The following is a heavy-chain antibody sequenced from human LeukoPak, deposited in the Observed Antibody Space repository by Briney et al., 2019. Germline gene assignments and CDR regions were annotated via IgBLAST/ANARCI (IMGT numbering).Heavy chain of an antibody. CDR3: ASPSRIAVAGTRYYFDY. Sequence: SETLSLTCTVSGVSISSSNSYWGWIRQPPGKGLEWIGSIYYSGNTYYNASLKSRVTISVDTSKNQFSLKLSSVTAADTAVYYCASPSRIAVAGTRYYFDYWGQGTLVTVSS. CDR2: IYYSGNT. J-gene: IGHJ4*02. V-gene: IGHV4-39*01. D-gene: IGHD6-19*01. CDR1: GVSISSSNSY.